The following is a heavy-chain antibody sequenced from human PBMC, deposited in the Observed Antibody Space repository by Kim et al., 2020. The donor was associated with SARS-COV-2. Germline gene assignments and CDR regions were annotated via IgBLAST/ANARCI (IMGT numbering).Heavy chain of an antibody. V-gene: IGHV3-30-3*01. CDR1: GFTFSRYA. J-gene: IGHJ4*01. D-gene: IGHD3-3*01. CDR2: ISSDGTIQ. CDR3: ARRDFWSTYPFDY. Sequence: GGSLRLSCATSGFTFSRYALHWVHQAPGRGLEWVAVISSDGTIQHYVDSVEGRFTITRDNSKKTIFLQMNSLTPDDTAVYYCARRDFWSTYPFDYWGHGTLVTVSS.